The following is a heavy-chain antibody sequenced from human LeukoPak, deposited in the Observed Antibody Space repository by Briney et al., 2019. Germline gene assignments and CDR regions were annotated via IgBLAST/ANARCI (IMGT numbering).Heavy chain of an antibody. CDR2: IYYSGSS. CDR3: ARGHYDSSGYWLSYFDY. V-gene: IGHV4-59*01. Sequence: PSETPSLTCTVPGGSISSYYWSWIRQPRGKGLEWIGYIYYSGSSNYNPSLKSRVTISVDTSKNQFSMNLSSVTAADTAVYYCARGHYDSSGYWLSYFDYWGQGSLVTVSS. CDR1: GGSISSYY. J-gene: IGHJ4*02. D-gene: IGHD3-22*01.